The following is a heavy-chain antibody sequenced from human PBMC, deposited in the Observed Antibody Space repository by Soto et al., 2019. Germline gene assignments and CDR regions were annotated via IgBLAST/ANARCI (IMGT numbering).Heavy chain of an antibody. Sequence: NPSETLSLTCTVSGGSISSSSYYWGWIRQPPGKGLEWIGSIYYSGSTYYNPSLKSRVTISVDTSKNQFSLNLSSVTAGDTAVFYCARQLRGYDVLTGYFLGAAFDIWGQGTMVTVSS. V-gene: IGHV4-39*01. CDR2: IYYSGST. CDR1: GGSISSSSYY. CDR3: ARQLRGYDVLTGYFLGAAFDI. J-gene: IGHJ3*02. D-gene: IGHD3-9*01.